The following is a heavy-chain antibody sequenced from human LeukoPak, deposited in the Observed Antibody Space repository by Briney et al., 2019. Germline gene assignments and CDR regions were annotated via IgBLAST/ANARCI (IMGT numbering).Heavy chain of an antibody. V-gene: IGHV4-61*01. CDR1: GGSVSSGSYY. CDR3: ARLSTVTSYYFDY. J-gene: IGHJ4*02. Sequence: PSETLSLTCTVSGGSVSSGSYYWSWIRQPPGKGLGWIGYIYYSGSTNYNPSLKSRVTISVDTSKNQFSLKLSSVTAADTAVYYCARLSTVTSYYFDYWGQGTLVTVSS. D-gene: IGHD4-17*01. CDR2: IYYSGST.